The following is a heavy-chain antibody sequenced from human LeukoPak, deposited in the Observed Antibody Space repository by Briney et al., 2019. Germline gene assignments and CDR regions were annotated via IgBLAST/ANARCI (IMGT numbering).Heavy chain of an antibody. D-gene: IGHD5-12*01. J-gene: IGHJ6*03. CDR3: AKVWTSGGAYSGYYYYYYYMDV. CDR1: GFTFSSYE. V-gene: IGHV3-30*02. Sequence: PGGSLRLSCAASGFTFSSYEMNWVRQAPGKGLEWVAFIRYDVSNKYYADSVKGRFTISRDNSKNTLYLQMNSLRAGDTAVYYCAKVWTSGGAYSGYYYYYYYMDVWGKGTTVTVSS. CDR2: IRYDVSNK.